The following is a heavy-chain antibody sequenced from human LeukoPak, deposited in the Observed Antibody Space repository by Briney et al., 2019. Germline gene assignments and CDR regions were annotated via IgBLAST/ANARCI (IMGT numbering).Heavy chain of an antibody. Sequence: GGSLRLSCAASGFTFSSYWMSWVRQSPGKGLEWVAVISYDGSSKYYADSVKGRFTISRDNSKNTLYLQMNSLRAEDTAVYYCARAFYYSDSSGYNRIDYWGQGTLVTVSS. D-gene: IGHD3-22*01. CDR1: GFTFSSYW. CDR2: ISYDGSSK. CDR3: ARAFYYSDSSGYNRIDY. V-gene: IGHV3-30*03. J-gene: IGHJ4*02.